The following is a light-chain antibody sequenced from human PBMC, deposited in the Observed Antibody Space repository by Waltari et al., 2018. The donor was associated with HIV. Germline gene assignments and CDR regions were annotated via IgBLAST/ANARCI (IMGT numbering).Light chain of an antibody. Sequence: SSEVTQDPAVSVALGQTVRITCQGDSLRHYYPTWYQQKPGQAPVLVIYGKNNRPSGIPDRFSGSTSGNTASLTITGAQAEDEADYYCNSRDSSGNRLVVFGGGTKLTVL. CDR3: NSRDSSGNRLVV. V-gene: IGLV3-19*01. J-gene: IGLJ2*01. CDR2: GKN. CDR1: SLRHYY.